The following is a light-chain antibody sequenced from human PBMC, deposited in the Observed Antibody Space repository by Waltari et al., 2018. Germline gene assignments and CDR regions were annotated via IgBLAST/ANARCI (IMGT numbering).Light chain of an antibody. V-gene: IGLV1-44*01. Sequence: QSVLTQPPSASGTPGQRVTISCSGSRSNIGSRTVNWYQPFPRTAPNLLIYTDDPRPQGVPDRFSASKSGTSASLAIIGLQSEDEADYYCTAWDDSLNGVVFGGGTKLTVL. CDR1: RSNIGSRT. J-gene: IGLJ2*01. CDR2: TDD. CDR3: TAWDDSLNGVV.